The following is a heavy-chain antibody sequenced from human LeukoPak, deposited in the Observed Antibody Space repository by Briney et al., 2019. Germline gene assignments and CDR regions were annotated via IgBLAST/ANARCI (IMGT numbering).Heavy chain of an antibody. CDR3: AAFDIVVVVAAGRYYYGMDV. J-gene: IGHJ6*02. V-gene: IGHV3-48*03. Sequence: PGGSLRLSCAASGFTFSSYEMNWVRQAPGKGLEWVSYISSSGSTIYYADSVKGRFTISRDNAKNSLYLQMNSLRAEDTAVYYCAAFDIVVVVAAGRYYYGMDVWGQGTTVTVSS. D-gene: IGHD2-15*01. CDR1: GFTFSSYE. CDR2: ISSSGSTI.